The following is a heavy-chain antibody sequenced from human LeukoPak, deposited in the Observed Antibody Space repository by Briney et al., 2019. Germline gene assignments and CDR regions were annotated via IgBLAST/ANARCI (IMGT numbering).Heavy chain of an antibody. CDR2: ISGSGDTT. CDR1: GFKFSSYV. CDR3: AAARVPEYFQH. Sequence: GGSLRLSCAASGFKFSSYVMRWVRQAPGKGLEWVSVISGSGDTTYYAGSVKGRFTISRDNSKNTLYLQMNSLRAEDTAVYYCAAARVPEYFQHWGQGTLVTVSS. V-gene: IGHV3-23*01. D-gene: IGHD5-18*01. J-gene: IGHJ1*01.